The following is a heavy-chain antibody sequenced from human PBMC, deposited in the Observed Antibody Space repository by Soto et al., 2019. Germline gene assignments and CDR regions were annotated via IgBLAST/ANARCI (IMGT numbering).Heavy chain of an antibody. CDR1: GITVSSYY. J-gene: IGHJ4*02. D-gene: IGHD3-22*01. CDR3: ARIPYDNSGTIFDY. V-gene: IGHV3-53*01. CDR2: IYAGTST. Sequence: EVQLVESGGGLIQPGGSLRLSCAGSGITVSSYYMSWVRQAAGKGREWVSVIYAGTSTYYADSVKGRFTIYRDNSKNTLNLEMNSLRVEDTAVYYCARIPYDNSGTIFDYWGQGTLVTVSS.